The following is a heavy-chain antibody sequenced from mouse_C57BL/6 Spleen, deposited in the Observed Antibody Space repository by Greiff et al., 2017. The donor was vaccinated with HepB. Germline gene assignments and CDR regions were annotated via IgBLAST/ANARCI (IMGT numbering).Heavy chain of an antibody. CDR2: IDPSDSYT. CDR1: GYTFTSYW. D-gene: IGHD1-1*01. V-gene: IGHV1-59*01. J-gene: IGHJ2*01. CDR3: ARSGYYYGSSYGYYFDY. Sequence: VQLQQPGAELVRPGTSVKLSCKASGYTFTSYWMHWVKQRPGQGLEWIGVIDPSDSYTNYNQKFKGKATLTVDTSSSTAYMQLSSLTSEDSAVYYCARSGYYYGSSYGYYFDYWGQGTTLTVSS.